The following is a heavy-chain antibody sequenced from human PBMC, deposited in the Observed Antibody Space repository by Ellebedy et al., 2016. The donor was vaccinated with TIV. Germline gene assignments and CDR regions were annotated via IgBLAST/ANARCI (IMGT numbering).Heavy chain of an antibody. Sequence: ESLKISCAASGFAFGNYWISWVRRAAGKGPEWVANINQDGSEKYYVASVKGRFTISRDNTKDAFYLQMNSLRAAATAVYHCACFEDLDLWGQGARVTVSS. V-gene: IGHV3-7*01. CDR3: ACFEDLDL. CDR1: GFAFGNYW. CDR2: INQDGSEK. J-gene: IGHJ5*02. D-gene: IGHD3-16*01.